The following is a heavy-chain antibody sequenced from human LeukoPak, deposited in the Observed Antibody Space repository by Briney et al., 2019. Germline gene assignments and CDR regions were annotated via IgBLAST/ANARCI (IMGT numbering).Heavy chain of an antibody. CDR3: ARDQKQQLVFDWFDP. Sequence: ASVKVSCKASGYTFTSYGISWVRQAPGEGLEWMGWISAYNGNTNYAQKLQGRVTMTTDTSTSTAYMELRSLRSDDTAVYYCARDQKQQLVFDWFDPWGQGTLVTVSS. J-gene: IGHJ5*02. CDR2: ISAYNGNT. D-gene: IGHD6-13*01. CDR1: GYTFTSYG. V-gene: IGHV1-18*01.